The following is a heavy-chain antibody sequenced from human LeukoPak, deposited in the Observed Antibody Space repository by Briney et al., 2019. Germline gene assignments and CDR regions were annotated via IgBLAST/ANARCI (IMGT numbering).Heavy chain of an antibody. V-gene: IGHV4-59*01. CDR1: GGTISSYY. J-gene: IGHJ4*02. Sequence: SETLSLTCTVSGGTISSYYWSWIRQPPGKGLEWIGYIYYSGSTNYNPSLKSRVTISVDTSKNQFSLKLSSVIAADTAVYYCARVLRRDGYTYFDYWGQGTLVTVPS. CDR2: IYYSGST. D-gene: IGHD5-24*01. CDR3: ARVLRRDGYTYFDY.